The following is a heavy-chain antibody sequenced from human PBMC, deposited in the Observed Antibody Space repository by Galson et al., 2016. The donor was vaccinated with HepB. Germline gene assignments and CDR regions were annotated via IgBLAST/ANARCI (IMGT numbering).Heavy chain of an antibody. CDR1: GGSVISDNYY. CDR2: IQYSGNT. CDR3: ARDQNGSYLAY. Sequence: ETLSLTCTVSGGSVISDNYYWSWIRQPPGKGLEWIGFIQYSGNTNCNPSLRGRVTISIDTSKNQFSLKGNSVTAADTAVYYCARDQNGSYLAYWGLGALVAVSS. V-gene: IGHV4-61*01. J-gene: IGHJ4*02. D-gene: IGHD1-26*01.